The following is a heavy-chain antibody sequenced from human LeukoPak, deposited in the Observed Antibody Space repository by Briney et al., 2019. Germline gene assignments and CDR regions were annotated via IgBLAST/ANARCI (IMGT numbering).Heavy chain of an antibody. V-gene: IGHV3-30-3*01. CDR2: ISYSGGNK. CDR3: AKDRDYYDSSGYYYVEYFQH. J-gene: IGHJ1*01. CDR1: GFTFNKNA. D-gene: IGHD3-22*01. Sequence: PGGSLRLSCAASGFTFNKNAMHWVRQAPGKGLEWVAAISYSGGNKYHAESVKGRFTISRDNSKNTLYLQMNSLRAEDTAVYYCAKDRDYYDSSGYYYVEYFQHWGQGTLVTVSS.